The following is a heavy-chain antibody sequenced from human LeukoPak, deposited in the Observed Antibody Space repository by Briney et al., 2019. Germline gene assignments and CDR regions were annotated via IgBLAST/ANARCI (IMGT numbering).Heavy chain of an antibody. V-gene: IGHV3-23*01. CDR2: ISGSGGST. CDR3: AKGGQWFGELLGY. Sequence: GGSLRLSCAASGFTFSSYAMSWVRQAPGKGLEWVSAISGSGGSTYYADSVKGRLTISRDNSKNTLYLQMNSLRAEDTAVYYCAKGGQWFGELLGYWGQGTLVTVSS. J-gene: IGHJ4*02. CDR1: GFTFSSYA. D-gene: IGHD3-10*01.